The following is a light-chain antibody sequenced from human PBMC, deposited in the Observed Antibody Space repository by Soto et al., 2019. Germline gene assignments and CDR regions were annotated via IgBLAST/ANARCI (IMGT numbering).Light chain of an antibody. CDR1: ALATQY. CDR2: KDT. CDR3: QSAANSANYV. J-gene: IGLJ1*01. Sequence: SYELTQPPSVSVSPGQTAKITCSGAALATQYAFWYHVRPGQAPVLVIYKDTERPSGIPERFSGSGSGTTVTLTIGGVQAEDEGDYYCQSAANSANYVFGTGTKVTVL. V-gene: IGLV3-25*02.